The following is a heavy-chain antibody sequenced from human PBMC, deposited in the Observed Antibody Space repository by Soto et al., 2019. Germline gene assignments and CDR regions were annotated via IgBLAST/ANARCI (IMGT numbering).Heavy chain of an antibody. D-gene: IGHD2-15*01. CDR1: GSTFSNYT. CDR2: ISSSGYI. CDR3: ARDCSGGSCYPGMDV. V-gene: IGHV3-21*01. J-gene: IGHJ6*02. Sequence: PWWYLGLSCAASGSTFSNYTINWFRQSPGKRLEWLSSISSSGYIFSTDSVRGRFTISRDNAKNSVYLQINSLRAEDTAVYFCARDCSGGSCYPGMDVWGQGTTVTVSS.